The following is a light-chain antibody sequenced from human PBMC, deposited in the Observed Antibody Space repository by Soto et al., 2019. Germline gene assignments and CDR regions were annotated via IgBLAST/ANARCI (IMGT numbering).Light chain of an antibody. CDR2: DVN. J-gene: IGLJ3*02. CDR3: CSYAGSHTPWV. Sequence: QSVLTQPPSASGSPGQSVTVSCTGSSSDIGDYNYVSWYQQHPGKAPKLMIYDVNKGASGVSDRFSGSKSGNTASLTISGLQAEDEADYHCCSYAGSHTPWVFGGGTQLTVL. V-gene: IGLV2-11*01. CDR1: SSDIGDYNY.